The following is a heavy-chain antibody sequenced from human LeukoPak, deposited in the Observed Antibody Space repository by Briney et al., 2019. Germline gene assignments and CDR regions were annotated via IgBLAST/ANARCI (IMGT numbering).Heavy chain of an antibody. CDR2: IIPILGIA. J-gene: IGHJ5*02. V-gene: IGHV1-69*04. Sequence: SVKVSCKASGGTFSSYAISWVRQAPGQGLEWMGRIIPILGIANYAQKFQGRVTITADKSTSTVYMELSSLRSEDTAVYYCARGGTTGTTARPYNWFDPWGQGTLVTVSS. D-gene: IGHD1-1*01. CDR3: ARGGTTGTTARPYNWFDP. CDR1: GGTFSSYA.